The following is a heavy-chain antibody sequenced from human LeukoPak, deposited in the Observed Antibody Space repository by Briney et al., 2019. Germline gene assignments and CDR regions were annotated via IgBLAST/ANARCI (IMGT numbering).Heavy chain of an antibody. Sequence: ASVKVSCKASGYTFTSYAISWVRQAPGQGLEWMGWVIAYNGHTNYAQNLQGRVTMTTDTSTSTAYMELRSLRSDDTAVYYCARGPFGVGAFDWGRGTLVTVSS. J-gene: IGHJ2*01. CDR2: VIAYNGHT. D-gene: IGHD3-3*01. CDR1: GYTFTSYA. CDR3: ARGPFGVGAFD. V-gene: IGHV1-18*01.